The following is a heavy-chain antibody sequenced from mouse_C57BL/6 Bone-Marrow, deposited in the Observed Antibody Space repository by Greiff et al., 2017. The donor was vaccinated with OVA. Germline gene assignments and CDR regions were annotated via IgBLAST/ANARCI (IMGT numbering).Heavy chain of an antibody. CDR2: IYPGSGST. V-gene: IGHV1-55*01. J-gene: IGHJ3*01. Sequence: VQLQQSGAELVKPGASVKMSCKASGYTFTSYWITWVKQRPGQGLEWIGDIYPGSGSTNYNEKFKSKATLTVDTSSSTAYMQLSSLTSEDSAVYYCARSRGSSGYRFAYWGQGTLVTVSA. D-gene: IGHD3-2*02. CDR3: ARSRGSSGYRFAY. CDR1: GYTFTSYW.